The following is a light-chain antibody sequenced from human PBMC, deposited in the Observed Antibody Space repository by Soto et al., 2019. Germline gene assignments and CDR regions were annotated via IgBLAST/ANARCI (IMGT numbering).Light chain of an antibody. J-gene: IGLJ1*01. V-gene: IGLV2-8*01. Sequence: QSALTQPPSASGSPGQSVAISCTGTASDIGGYTFVSWYQQHPGKAPKLLIYDLNKRPSGVPDRFSGSKSGNTASLTVSGLQAEDEADYYCSAHGGTNPYVFGTGTKLTVL. CDR1: ASDIGGYTF. CDR2: DLN. CDR3: SAHGGTNPYV.